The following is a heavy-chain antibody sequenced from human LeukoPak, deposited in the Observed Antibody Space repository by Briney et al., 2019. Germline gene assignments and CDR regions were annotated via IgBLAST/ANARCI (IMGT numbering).Heavy chain of an antibody. CDR3: AKCTTGNAHYPIDY. CDR2: ISGSGDFT. J-gene: IGHJ4*02. Sequence: PGGSLRLSCAASGFTFSNYAMSWVRQAPGKGLEWVSAISGSGDFTYYADSVKGRFTISRDNSWNTLYLQMNSLRAEDTAVFYCAKCTTGNAHYPIDYWGQGALVTVSS. V-gene: IGHV3-23*01. CDR1: GFTFSNYA. D-gene: IGHD4-17*01.